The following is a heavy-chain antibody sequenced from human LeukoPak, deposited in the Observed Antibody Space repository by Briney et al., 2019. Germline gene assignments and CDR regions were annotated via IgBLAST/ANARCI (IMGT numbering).Heavy chain of an antibody. Sequence: GGSLRLSCAASGFTFDDYGMSWVRQAPGKGLEWVSGINWNGGSTGYADSVKGRFTISRDNAKNSLYLQMNSLRAEDTAVYYCARDKADILTGYWPLDYFDYWGQGTLVTVSS. V-gene: IGHV3-20*04. CDR1: GFTFDDYG. CDR2: INWNGGST. CDR3: ARDKADILTGYWPLDYFDY. D-gene: IGHD3-9*01. J-gene: IGHJ4*02.